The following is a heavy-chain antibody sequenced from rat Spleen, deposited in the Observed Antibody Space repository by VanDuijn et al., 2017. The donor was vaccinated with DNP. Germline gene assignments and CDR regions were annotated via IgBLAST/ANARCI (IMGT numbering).Heavy chain of an antibody. D-gene: IGHD1-2*01. CDR1: GFTFSDYA. V-gene: IGHV5-17*01. CDR2: IIYDGSNT. J-gene: IGHJ2*01. CDR3: ATDWSYYYSIFDY. Sequence: EVLLVESGGGLGQPGRALKLSCTASGFTFSDYAMAWVRQSPKKGLEWVATIIYDGSNTYYRDSVKRRFTISRDNAKSTLYLQMDSLRSEDTATYYCATDWSYYYSIFDYWGQGVMVTVSS.